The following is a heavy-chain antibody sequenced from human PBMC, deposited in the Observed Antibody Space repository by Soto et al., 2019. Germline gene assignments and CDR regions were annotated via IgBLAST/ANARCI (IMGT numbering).Heavy chain of an antibody. CDR3: ARDYPLAAAGTVDY. Sequence: GGSLRLSCAASGFTFSSYGMHWVRQAPGKGLEWVAVIWYDGSNKYYADSVKGRFTISRDNSKNTLYLQMNSLRAEDTAVYYCARDYPLAAAGTVDYWGQGTLVTVSS. V-gene: IGHV3-33*08. CDR1: GFTFSSYG. D-gene: IGHD6-13*01. J-gene: IGHJ4*02. CDR2: IWYDGSNK.